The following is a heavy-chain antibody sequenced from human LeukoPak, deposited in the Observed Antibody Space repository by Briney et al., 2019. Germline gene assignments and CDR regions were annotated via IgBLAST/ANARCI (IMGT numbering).Heavy chain of an antibody. V-gene: IGHV3-64*04. CDR2: ISTNGDST. J-gene: IGHJ4*02. CDR3: AKSLRARYSTGSGCLDY. D-gene: IGHD5-12*01. Sequence: GGSLRLSCAASGFTFSTYAMHWVRQAPGKGLEYVSAISTNGDSTYYADSVKGRFTISRDNSKNTLYLQMNRLRAEDTAVYYCAKSLRARYSTGSGCLDYWGPGTLVAVSS. CDR1: GFTFSTYA.